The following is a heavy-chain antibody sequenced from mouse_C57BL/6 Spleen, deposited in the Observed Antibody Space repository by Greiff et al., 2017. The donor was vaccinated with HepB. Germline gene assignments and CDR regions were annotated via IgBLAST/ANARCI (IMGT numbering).Heavy chain of an antibody. CDR2: IYPGSGST. V-gene: IGHV1-55*01. D-gene: IGHD1-1*01. Sequence: QVQLQQPGAELVKPGASVKMSCKASGYTFTSYWITWVKQRPGQGLEWIGDIYPGSGSTNYNEKFKSKATLTVDTSSSTAYMQLSSLTAEDSAVYYGARADYYGSSYQDYFDYGGQGTTLTVSS. CDR1: GYTFTSYW. CDR3: ARADYYGSSYQDYFDY. J-gene: IGHJ2*01.